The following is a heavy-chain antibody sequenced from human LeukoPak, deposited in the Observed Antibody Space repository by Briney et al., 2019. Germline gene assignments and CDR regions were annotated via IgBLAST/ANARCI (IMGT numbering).Heavy chain of an antibody. V-gene: IGHV3-9*01. D-gene: IGHD1-20*01. CDR3: AKTKREYNWSSLDY. CDR2: ISWNSGSI. CDR1: GFTFDDYA. Sequence: GGSLRLSCAASGFTFDDYAMHWVRQAPGKGLEWVSGISWNSGSIGYADSVKGRFTISRDNAKNSLYLQMNSLRAEDTALYYCAKTKREYNWSSLDYWGQGTLVTVSS. J-gene: IGHJ4*01.